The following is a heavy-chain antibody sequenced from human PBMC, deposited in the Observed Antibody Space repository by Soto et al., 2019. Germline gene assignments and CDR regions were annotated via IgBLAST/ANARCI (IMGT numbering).Heavy chain of an antibody. CDR3: ARDETD. J-gene: IGHJ4*02. Sequence: QVQLEQSGAEVKKPGASVKVSCKASGYTFTSYALHWVRQAPGQRLEWMGWINAGNGNTKYSQKLQGRVTITRDTSASTAYMELSSLRLEDTAVYYCARDETDWGQGTLVTVSS. V-gene: IGHV1-3*01. CDR2: INAGNGNT. CDR1: GYTFTSYA.